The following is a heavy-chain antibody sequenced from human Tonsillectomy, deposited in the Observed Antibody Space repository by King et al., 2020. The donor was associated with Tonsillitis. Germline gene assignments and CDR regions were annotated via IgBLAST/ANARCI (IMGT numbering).Heavy chain of an antibody. Sequence: VQLVESGAEVKKPGESLKISCKGSGYRFTSYWIGWVLHMPGKGLEWMGIIYPHDSQTRYSPSFPGQVTISAAKSISTAYLQWSSLKASDTPIYYCASPSGSSLPDDFDIWGQGTMVTVSS. CDR3: ASPSGSSLPDDFDI. J-gene: IGHJ3*02. V-gene: IGHV5-51*03. D-gene: IGHD1-26*01. CDR2: IYPHDSQT. CDR1: GYRFTSYW.